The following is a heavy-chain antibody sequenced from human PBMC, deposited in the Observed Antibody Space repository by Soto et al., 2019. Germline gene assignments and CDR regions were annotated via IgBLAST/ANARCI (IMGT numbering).Heavy chain of an antibody. J-gene: IGHJ4*02. CDR1: GFTFSSYA. D-gene: IGHD2-2*01. CDR2: ISGSGGST. CDR3: ATALTRPDY. Sequence: EVQLLESGGGLVQPGGSLRLSCAASGFTFSSYAMSWVRQAPGKGLEWVSAISGSGGSTYYAGSVKGRFTISRENSKNKMYMQMNSLRAEDTAVSYCATALTRPDYWGQGTLVTVSS. V-gene: IGHV3-23*01.